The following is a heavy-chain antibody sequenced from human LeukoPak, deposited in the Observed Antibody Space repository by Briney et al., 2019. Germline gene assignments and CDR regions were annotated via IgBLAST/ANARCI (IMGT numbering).Heavy chain of an antibody. CDR1: GGTFSNYA. V-gene: IGHV1-69*06. CDR2: IIPIFGTA. Sequence: ASVKVSCKASGGTFSNYAISWVRQAPGQGLEWMGGIIPIFGTANYAQKFRGRVTITADKSTRTAYMELSSLRSEDTAVYYCSRYYSGWYYFDYWGQGTLVTVSS. CDR3: SRYYSGWYYFDY. D-gene: IGHD6-19*01. J-gene: IGHJ4*02.